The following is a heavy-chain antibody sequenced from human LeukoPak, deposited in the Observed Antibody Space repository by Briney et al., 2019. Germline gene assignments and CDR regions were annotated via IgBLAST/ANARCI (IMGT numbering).Heavy chain of an antibody. CDR1: GYTFSSYY. V-gene: IGHV1-46*01. Sequence: ASVKVSCKASGYTFSSYYMHWVRQAPGQGLEWMGIINPSGGSTSYAQKFQGRVTMTRDTSTSTLYMELSSLRSEDTAVYYCARADSGGDSSGYKWFDPWGQGPLVTVSS. CDR2: INPSGGST. D-gene: IGHD3-22*01. CDR3: ARADSGGDSSGYKWFDP. J-gene: IGHJ5*02.